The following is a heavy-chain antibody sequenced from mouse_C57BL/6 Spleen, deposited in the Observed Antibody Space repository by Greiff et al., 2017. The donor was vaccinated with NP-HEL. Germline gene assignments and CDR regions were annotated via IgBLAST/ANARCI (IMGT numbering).Heavy chain of an antibody. V-gene: IGHV1-64*01. Sequence: QVQLQQSGAELVKPGASVKLSCKASGYTFTSYWMHWVKQRPGQGLEWIGMIHPNSGSTNYNEKFKSKATLTVDNSSSTAYMQLSSLTAEDSAVYYDAGYYGSSLDYWGQGTTLTVSS. CDR2: IHPNSGST. D-gene: IGHD1-1*01. CDR3: AGYYGSSLDY. J-gene: IGHJ2*01. CDR1: GYTFTSYW.